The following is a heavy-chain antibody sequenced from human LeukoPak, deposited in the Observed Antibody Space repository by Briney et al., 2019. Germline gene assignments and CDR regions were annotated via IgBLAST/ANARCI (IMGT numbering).Heavy chain of an antibody. J-gene: IGHJ5*02. CDR3: ARFRHYDYDSSWFDP. CDR1: GGSISSGDYY. V-gene: IGHV4-30-4*01. CDR2: IYYSGST. D-gene: IGHD3-10*01. Sequence: SETLSLTCTVSGGSISSGDYYWSWIRQPPGKDLEWIGYIYYSGSTYYNPSLKSRVTISVDTSKNQFSLKLSSVTAADTAVYYCARFRHYDYDSSWFDPWGQGTLVTVSS.